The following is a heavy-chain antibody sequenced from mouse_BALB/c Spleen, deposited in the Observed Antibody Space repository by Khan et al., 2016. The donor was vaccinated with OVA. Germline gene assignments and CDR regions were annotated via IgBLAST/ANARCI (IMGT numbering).Heavy chain of an antibody. Sequence: QIQLVQSGPELKKPGETVQISCKASGFTFTNYGMNWVRQAPGKGLKWMGWINTYTGEPTFTDDFKGLFAFSLETSASTAYLQINSLKNEDTATYFCARVGYNGTMDFWGQGTSVTVSS. J-gene: IGHJ4*01. CDR1: GFTFTNYG. D-gene: IGHD2-14*01. V-gene: IGHV9-3-1*01. CDR2: INTYTGEP. CDR3: ARVGYNGTMDF.